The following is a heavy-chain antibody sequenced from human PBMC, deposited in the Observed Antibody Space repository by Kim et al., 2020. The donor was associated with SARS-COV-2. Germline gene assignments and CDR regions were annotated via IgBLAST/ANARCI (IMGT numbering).Heavy chain of an antibody. V-gene: IGHV4-59*01. D-gene: IGHD3-9*01. CDR3: ARGAGYDILTGYYRGLYYYYGMDV. CDR1: GGSISSYY. J-gene: IGHJ6*02. Sequence: SETLSLTCTVSGGSISSYYWSWIRQPPGKGLEWIGYIYYSGSTNYNSSLKSRVTISVDTSKNQFSLKLSSVTAADTAVYYCARGAGYDILTGYYRGLYYYYGMDVWGRGTTVTVSS. CDR2: IYYSGST.